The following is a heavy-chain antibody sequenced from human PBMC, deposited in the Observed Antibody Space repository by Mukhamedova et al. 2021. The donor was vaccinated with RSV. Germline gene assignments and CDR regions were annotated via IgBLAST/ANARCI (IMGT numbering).Heavy chain of an antibody. Sequence: TNYNPSLKSRVTISVDTSKNQFSLKLSSVTAADTAVYYCARGRRACSGGSCYSYYYGMDVWGQGTMVTVSS. V-gene: IGHV4-34*01. CDR3: ARGRRACSGGSCYSYYYGMDV. J-gene: IGHJ6*02. D-gene: IGHD2-15*01. CDR2: T.